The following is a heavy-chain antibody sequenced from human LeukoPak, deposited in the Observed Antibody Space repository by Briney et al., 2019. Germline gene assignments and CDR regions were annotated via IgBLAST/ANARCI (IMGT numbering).Heavy chain of an antibody. V-gene: IGHV1-2*02. CDR2: INPNSGGT. J-gene: IGHJ4*02. CDR1: GYTFTDYY. Sequence: ASVKVSCKASGYTFTDYYMHWVRQAPGQGLEWMGWINPNSGGTHYPQKFQGRVTMTRDTSISTAYMDLSRLRSDDTAIYYCARGRRLNRDDDPLLDYWGQETLVTVSS. CDR3: ARGRRLNRDDDPLLDY. D-gene: IGHD1-1*01.